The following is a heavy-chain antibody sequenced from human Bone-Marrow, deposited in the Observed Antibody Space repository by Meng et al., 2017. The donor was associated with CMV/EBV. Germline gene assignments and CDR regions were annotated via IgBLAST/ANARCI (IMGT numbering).Heavy chain of an antibody. CDR3: ARDVGSIAAAGTLGFDY. D-gene: IGHD6-13*01. V-gene: IGHV1-2*02. Sequence: ASVKVSCKASGYTFTGYYMHWVRQAPGQGLEWMGWINPNSGGTNYAQKFQGRVTMTRDTSISTAYMELSRLRSDDTAVYYCARDVGSIAAAGTLGFDYWGQGTLVTASS. J-gene: IGHJ4*02. CDR2: INPNSGGT. CDR1: GYTFTGYY.